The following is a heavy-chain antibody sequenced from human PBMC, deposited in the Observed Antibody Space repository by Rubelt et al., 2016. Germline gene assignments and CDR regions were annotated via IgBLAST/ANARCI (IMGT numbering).Heavy chain of an antibody. Sequence: QVQLQESGPGLVKPSETLSLTCTVSGGSISVHYWSWIRQPPGKGLEWIGYISYSGSTNYNPALRSRVTISVDPSKNHFPLNLSSVTAADTALYYCARLYSSTWTPYYFDYWGQGTLVTVSS. D-gene: IGHD6-13*01. CDR2: ISYSGST. J-gene: IGHJ4*02. CDR3: ARLYSSTWTPYYFDY. V-gene: IGHV4-59*08. CDR1: GGSISVHY.